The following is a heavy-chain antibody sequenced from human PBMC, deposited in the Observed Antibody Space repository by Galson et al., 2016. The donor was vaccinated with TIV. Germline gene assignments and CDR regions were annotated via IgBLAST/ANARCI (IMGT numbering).Heavy chain of an antibody. CDR3: ARMFGLDGGYDA. CDR1: GFSFIHYS. J-gene: IGHJ5*02. CDR2: IWYEGNNR. V-gene: IGHV3-33*08. Sequence: SLRLSCAGFGFSFIHYSVNWVRQAPGKGLEWVAVIWYEGNNRDYADSVKGRFTISRDNSKNTLYLHMNSLRVEDTAVYYCARMFGLDGGYDAWGQGTLVTVSS. D-gene: IGHD5-12*01.